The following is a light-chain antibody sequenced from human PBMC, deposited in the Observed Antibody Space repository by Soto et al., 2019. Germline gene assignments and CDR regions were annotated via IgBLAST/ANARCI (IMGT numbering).Light chain of an antibody. V-gene: IGKV1-5*01. CDR3: QQYNTFWT. CDR2: DVS. Sequence: DIQMTQSPSTLSASVGDRVTITCRASQSISSRLAWYQQEPGKAPKLLIYDVSNLESGVPSRFSGSGSGTEFTLTISSLQPDDFATYYCQQYNTFWTFGQGTKVDI. CDR1: QSISSR. J-gene: IGKJ1*01.